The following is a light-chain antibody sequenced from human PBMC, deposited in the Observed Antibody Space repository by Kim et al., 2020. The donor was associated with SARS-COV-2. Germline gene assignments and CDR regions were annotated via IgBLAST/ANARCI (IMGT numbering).Light chain of an antibody. CDR2: KAS. CDR3: QHYNGY. Sequence: DIQMTQSPSTLSASVGDRVTITCRASQSIDDWLAWYQQKPGKAPKLLIYKASTLASGVPSRFSGSGSGTEFTLTISSLQPDDFATYYCQHYNGYFGQGTKLEIK. CDR1: QSIDDW. V-gene: IGKV1-5*03. J-gene: IGKJ2*01.